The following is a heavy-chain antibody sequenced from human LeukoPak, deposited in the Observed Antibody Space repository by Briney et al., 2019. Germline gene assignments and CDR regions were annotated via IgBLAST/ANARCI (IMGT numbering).Heavy chain of an antibody. CDR1: GFSFRTYW. CDR3: VRDNYGVDY. D-gene: IGHD4-11*01. J-gene: IGHJ4*02. Sequence: GGSLRLSCAASGFSFRTYWMQWVRQAPGKGLMWVSHINGDGSDITYADSVKGRFTISRDNAKNTLYLQMNSLRAEDTAVYYCVRDNYGVDYWGQGTLVTVSS. V-gene: IGHV3-74*01. CDR2: INGDGSDI.